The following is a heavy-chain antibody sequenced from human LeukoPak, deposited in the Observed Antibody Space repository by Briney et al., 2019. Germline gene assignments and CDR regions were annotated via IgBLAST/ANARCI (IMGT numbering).Heavy chain of an antibody. CDR3: ARGPNRITMMIRDAFDI. V-gene: IGHV4-4*07. D-gene: IGHD3-22*01. J-gene: IGHJ3*02. CDR1: GGSISSYY. Sequence: KPSETLSLTCTVSGGSISSYYWSWIRQPAGKGLEWIGRIYTSGSTSYNPSLKSRVTMSVDTSKNQFSLKLSSVTAADTAVYYCARGPNRITMMIRDAFDIWGQGTMVTISS. CDR2: IYTSGST.